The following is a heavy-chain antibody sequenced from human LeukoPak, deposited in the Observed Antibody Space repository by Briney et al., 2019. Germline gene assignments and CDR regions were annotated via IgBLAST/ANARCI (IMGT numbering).Heavy chain of an antibody. CDR2: ISAYNGNT. CDR1: GYTFTSYG. CDR3: ASYSGSYSFDY. Sequence: ASVKVSCKASGYTFTSYGISWVRQAPGQGLEWMGWISAYNGNTNYAQKFQGRVTMTRDTSISTAYMELSRLRSDDTAVYYCASYSGSYSFDYWGQGTLVTVSS. J-gene: IGHJ4*02. V-gene: IGHV1-18*01. D-gene: IGHD1-26*01.